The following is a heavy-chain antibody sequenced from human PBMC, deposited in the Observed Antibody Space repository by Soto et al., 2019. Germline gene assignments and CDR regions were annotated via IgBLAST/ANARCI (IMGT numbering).Heavy chain of an antibody. CDR3: AICGDFRSGYYTDY. CDR1: GGSVSGYY. D-gene: IGHD3-3*01. V-gene: IGHV4-34*01. Sequence: PSKTLSLTCAVYGGSVSGYYWSWIRQPPGKGLEWIGEINHSGSTNYNPSLKSRVTISVDTSKNQFSLKLSSVTAPDTAVYYCAICGDFRSGYYTDYWGQGTLVTVSS. J-gene: IGHJ4*02. CDR2: INHSGST.